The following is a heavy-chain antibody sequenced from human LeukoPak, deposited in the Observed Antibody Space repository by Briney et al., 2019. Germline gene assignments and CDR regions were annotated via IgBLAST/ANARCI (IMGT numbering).Heavy chain of an antibody. CDR2: INHSGST. Sequence: PSETLSLTCAVYGGSFSGYYWSWIRQPPGKGLEWIGEINHSGSTNYNPSLKSRVTISVDTSKNQFSLKLRSVTAADTAVYYCARASYSSGWYGGGIYYFDYWGQGTLVTVSS. J-gene: IGHJ4*02. CDR3: ARASYSSGWYGGGIYYFDY. V-gene: IGHV4-34*01. D-gene: IGHD6-19*01. CDR1: GGSFSGYY.